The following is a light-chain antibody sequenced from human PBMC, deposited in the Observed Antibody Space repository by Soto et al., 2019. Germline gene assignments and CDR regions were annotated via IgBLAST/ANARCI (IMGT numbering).Light chain of an antibody. CDR1: QSISRY. CDR3: QQSYSTPQT. Sequence: DIPMTQSPSSLSATVGDSVNITCRASQSISRYLNWYKQKPGKAPKLLIYAASSLQSGVPSRFSGSGSGTDFTLTISSPQPEDSATYYCQQSYSTPQTFGQGTKLEIK. J-gene: IGKJ2*01. V-gene: IGKV1-39*01. CDR2: AAS.